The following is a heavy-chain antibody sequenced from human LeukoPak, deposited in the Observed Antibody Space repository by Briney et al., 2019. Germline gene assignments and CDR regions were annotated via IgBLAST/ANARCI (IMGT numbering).Heavy chain of an antibody. CDR2: ISGSGGTA. D-gene: IGHD2-2*01. J-gene: IGHJ4*02. CDR1: GFTFSSYA. CDR3: AKSTSASWPSFEY. Sequence: GGPLRHSCAASGFTFSSYAMSWVRQAPGKALEWVSNISGSGGTANYAGSVKGRVTISGDNSENTVYLQMNSLRAEDTAVFYCAKSTSASWPSFEYWGQGTLVTVSS. V-gene: IGHV3-23*01.